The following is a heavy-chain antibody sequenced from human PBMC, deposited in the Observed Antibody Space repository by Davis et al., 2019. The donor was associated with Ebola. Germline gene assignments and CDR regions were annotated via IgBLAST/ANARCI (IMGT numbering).Heavy chain of an antibody. CDR1: GFTFSSYG. V-gene: IGHV3-30*18. J-gene: IGHJ6*02. CDR3: AKDIEDQYSSSSLYYLYYGMDV. CDR2: ISYDGSNK. Sequence: GESLKISCAASGFTFSSYGMHWVRQAPGKGLEWVAVISYDGSNKYYADSVKGRFTISRDNSKNTLYLQMNSLRAEDTAVYYCAKDIEDQYSSSSLYYLYYGMDVWGQGTTVTVSS. D-gene: IGHD6-6*01.